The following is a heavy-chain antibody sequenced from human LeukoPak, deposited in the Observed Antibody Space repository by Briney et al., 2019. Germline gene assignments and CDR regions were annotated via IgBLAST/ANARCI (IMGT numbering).Heavy chain of an antibody. J-gene: IGHJ5*02. Sequence: SETLSLTCTVSGGSISGSSYYWGWIRQPPGKGLEWIGSIYYSGSTYYNPALKNRVTISVDTSKSQSSLKLSSVTAADTAVYYCARDTSGEISWFDPWGQGTLVIVSS. CDR3: ARDTSGEISWFDP. V-gene: IGHV4-39*07. D-gene: IGHD3-16*01. CDR1: GGSISGSSYY. CDR2: IYYSGST.